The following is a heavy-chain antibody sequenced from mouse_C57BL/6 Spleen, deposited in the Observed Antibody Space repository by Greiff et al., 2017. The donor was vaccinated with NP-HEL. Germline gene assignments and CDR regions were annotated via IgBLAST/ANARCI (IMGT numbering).Heavy chain of an antibody. CDR2: IWSGGST. D-gene: IGHD2-1*01. J-gene: IGHJ2*01. CDR1: GFSLTSYG. Sequence: QVQLKESGPGLVQPSQSLSITCTVSGFSLTSYGVHWVRQSPGKGLEWLGVIWSGGSTDYNAAFISRLSISKDNSKSQVFFKMNSLQADDTAIYYCARGYYGKGHFDYWGQGTTLTVSS. V-gene: IGHV2-2*01. CDR3: ARGYYGKGHFDY.